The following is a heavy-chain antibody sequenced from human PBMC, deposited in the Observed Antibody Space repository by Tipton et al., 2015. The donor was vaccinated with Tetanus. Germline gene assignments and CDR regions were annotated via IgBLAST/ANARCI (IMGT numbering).Heavy chain of an antibody. D-gene: IGHD2-21*02. V-gene: IGHV3-9*01. CDR2: ISWNSGSI. Sequence: SLRLSCAASGFTFDDYAMHWVRQAPGKGLEWVSGISWNSGSIGYADSVKGRFTISRDNAKNSLYLQMNSLRAEDTALYYCAKDRFPSSGYCGGDCYINLINNWFDPWGQGTLVTVSS. J-gene: IGHJ5*02. CDR1: GFTFDDYA. CDR3: AKDRFPSSGYCGGDCYINLINNWFDP.